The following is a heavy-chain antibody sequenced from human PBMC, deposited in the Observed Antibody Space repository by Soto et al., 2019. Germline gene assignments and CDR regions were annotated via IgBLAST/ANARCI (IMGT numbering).Heavy chain of an antibody. J-gene: IGHJ3*02. D-gene: IGHD3-3*02. V-gene: IGHV1-18*04. CDR2: ISGYNGLT. Sequence: QVQLVQSGDEVKKSGASVKVSCKASGYTFSNYGISWVRQAPGQGLEWMGWISGYNGLTAYAQNVQGRVTMTIDTPTRTVFMEWTSLTSEDTAVYYCARDTETLGPRANDALDIWGQGQWSPPLQ. CDR1: GYTFSNYG. CDR3: ARDTETLGPRANDALDI.